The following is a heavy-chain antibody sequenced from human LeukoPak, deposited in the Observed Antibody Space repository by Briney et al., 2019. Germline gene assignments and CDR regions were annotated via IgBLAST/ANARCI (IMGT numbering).Heavy chain of an antibody. CDR2: ISNNGGNT. Sequence: GGSLRLSCAASGFTFSIYAMIWVRQAPGKGLEWASTISNNGGNTFYADSVKGRFTISRDNSKNTLYLQMNSLRAEDTAVYYCAKDRVNWYFDLWGRGTLVTVSS. V-gene: IGHV3-23*01. D-gene: IGHD3-10*01. CDR3: AKDRVNWYFDL. CDR1: GFTFSIYA. J-gene: IGHJ2*01.